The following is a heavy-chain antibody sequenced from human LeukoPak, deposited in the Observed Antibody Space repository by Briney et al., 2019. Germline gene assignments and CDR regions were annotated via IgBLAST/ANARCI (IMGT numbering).Heavy chain of an antibody. CDR3: ARDKVLTGYRQLFDY. V-gene: IGHV1-3*01. CDR1: GYIFTSYA. CDR2: INAGNGNT. J-gene: IGHJ4*02. Sequence: ASVKVSCKASGYIFTSYAIQWVRQAPGQRLEWMGWINAGNGNTRYPEKFQDKITITSDKSASTVYMELSSLTSEDTAVYYCARDKVLTGYRQLFDYWGQGTLVTVSS. D-gene: IGHD3-9*01.